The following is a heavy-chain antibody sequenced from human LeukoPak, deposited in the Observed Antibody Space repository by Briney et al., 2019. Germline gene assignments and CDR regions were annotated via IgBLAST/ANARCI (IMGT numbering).Heavy chain of an antibody. V-gene: IGHV4-34*01. D-gene: IGHD1-26*01. Sequence: SETLSLTCAVYGGSFSGYYWSWIRQPPGKGLEWIGEINHSGSTNYNPSLKSRVTISVDTPKNQFSLKLSSVTAADTAVYYCARGREGLDYWGQGTLVTVSS. CDR2: INHSGST. CDR3: ARGREGLDY. CDR1: GGSFSGYY. J-gene: IGHJ4*02.